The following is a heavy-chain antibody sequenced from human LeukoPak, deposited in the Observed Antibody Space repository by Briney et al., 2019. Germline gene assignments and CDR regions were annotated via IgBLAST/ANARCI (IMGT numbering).Heavy chain of an antibody. CDR1: GFTFSGSA. J-gene: IGHJ6*03. CDR3: TRFNRVVPAADNRDYYYMDV. D-gene: IGHD2-2*01. Sequence: GGSLRLSCAASGFTFSGSAMHWVRQASGKGLEWVGRIRSKANSYATAYAASVKGRFTISRDDSKNTAYLQMNSLNTEDTAVYYCTRFNRVVPAADNRDYYYMDVWGKGTTVTVSS. CDR2: IRSKANSYAT. V-gene: IGHV3-73*01.